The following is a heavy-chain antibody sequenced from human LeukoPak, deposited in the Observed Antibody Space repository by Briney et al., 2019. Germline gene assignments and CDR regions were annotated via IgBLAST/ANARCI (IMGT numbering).Heavy chain of an antibody. Sequence: SETLSLTCTVSGGSISSGGYYWSWIRQHPGKGLEWIGYIYYSGSTYYNPSLKSRVTISVDTSKNQFSLKLSSVTAADTAVYYCARDRYNYGDYPGAFDIWGQGTMVTVSS. V-gene: IGHV4-31*03. J-gene: IGHJ3*02. CDR1: GGSISSGGYY. CDR2: IYYSGST. CDR3: ARDRYNYGDYPGAFDI. D-gene: IGHD4-17*01.